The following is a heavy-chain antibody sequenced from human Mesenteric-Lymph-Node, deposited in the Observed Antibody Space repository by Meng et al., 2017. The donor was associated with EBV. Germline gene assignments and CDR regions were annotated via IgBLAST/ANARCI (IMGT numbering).Heavy chain of an antibody. CDR3: ARVAVGISSFDY. Sequence: QVQLQQSGPGLVKPSXXXXVXXALSGDSVSSNSAAWNCIRQSPSRGLEGLGRTYYRSKWYNDYAVSVKSRITINPDTSKNQFSLQLNSVTPEDTAVYYCARVAVGISSFDYWGQGTLGTVSS. J-gene: IGHJ4*02. CDR2: TYYRSKWYN. D-gene: IGHD1-26*01. V-gene: IGHV6-1*01. CDR1: GDSVSSNSAA.